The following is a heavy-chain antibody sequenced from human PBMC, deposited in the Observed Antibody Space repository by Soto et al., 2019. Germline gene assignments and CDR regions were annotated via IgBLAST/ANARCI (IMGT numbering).Heavy chain of an antibody. V-gene: IGHV3-30*04. CDR3: AGGYFQSGYLIY. Sequence: QAQLMASGGGVVQPGRSLRLSCEASGFTFSSYAMHWVRQAPGKGLEWVAVISYDGRSIYYADSLKGRFTISRDNSKDTLYLQLNSLTAEDTAMYYCAGGYFQSGYLIYWGRGTLVTVSS. J-gene: IGHJ4*02. CDR2: ISYDGRSI. D-gene: IGHD5-12*01. CDR1: GFTFSSYA.